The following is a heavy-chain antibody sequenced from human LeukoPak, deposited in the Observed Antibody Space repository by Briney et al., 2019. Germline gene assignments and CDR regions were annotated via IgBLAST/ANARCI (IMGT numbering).Heavy chain of an antibody. CDR3: TTEVRDSSGYFYFGH. J-gene: IGHJ4*02. CDR2: VKSKTEGGTT. Sequence: GGSLRLSCAASGFTFSNACMSWVRQAPGKGLEWVGRVKSKTEGGTTVYDASVRGRFTISRDDSNNTLYLQMNSLKTDDTAVYYCTTEVRDSSGYFYFGHWGQGTLVTVSS. D-gene: IGHD3-22*01. V-gene: IGHV3-15*01. CDR1: GFTFSNAC.